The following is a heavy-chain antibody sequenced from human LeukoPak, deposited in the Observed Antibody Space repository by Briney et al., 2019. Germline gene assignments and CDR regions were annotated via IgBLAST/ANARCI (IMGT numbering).Heavy chain of an antibody. J-gene: IGHJ5*02. CDR3: ARKGDYGDYVRSFDP. D-gene: IGHD4-17*01. V-gene: IGHV4-4*02. Sequence: SGTLSLTCAVSGGSISSSNWWSWVRQPPGKGLEWIGEIYHSGSTNYNPSLKSRVTISVDKSKNQFSLKLSSVTAADTAVYYCARKGDYGDYVRSFDPWGQGTLVTVSS. CDR1: GGSISSSNW. CDR2: IYHSGST.